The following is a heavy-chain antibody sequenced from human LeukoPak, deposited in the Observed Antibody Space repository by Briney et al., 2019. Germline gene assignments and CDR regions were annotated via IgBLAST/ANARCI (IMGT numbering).Heavy chain of an antibody. CDR2: ISYDGSNK. CDR3: ARDPNYYGSGSLVN. CDR1: GFTFSSYA. J-gene: IGHJ4*02. V-gene: IGHV3-30*04. Sequence: PGGSLRLSCAASGFTFSSYAMHWVRQAPGKGLEWVAVISYDGSNKYYADSVKGRFTISRDNSKNTLYLQMNSLRAEDTAVYYCARDPNYYGSGSLVNWGQGTLVTVSS. D-gene: IGHD3-10*01.